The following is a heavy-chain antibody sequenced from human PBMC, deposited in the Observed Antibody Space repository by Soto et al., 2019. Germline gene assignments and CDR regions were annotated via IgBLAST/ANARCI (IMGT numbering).Heavy chain of an antibody. Sequence: SETLSLTCAVYGGSFSGYYWSWIRQPPGKGLEWIGEINHSGSTNYNPSLKSRVTISVDTSKNQFSLKLSSVTAADTAVYYCARGAGDILTGYRPPFDYWGQGTLVTVSS. J-gene: IGHJ4*02. D-gene: IGHD3-9*01. CDR3: ARGAGDILTGYRPPFDY. CDR1: GGSFSGYY. V-gene: IGHV4-34*01. CDR2: INHSGST.